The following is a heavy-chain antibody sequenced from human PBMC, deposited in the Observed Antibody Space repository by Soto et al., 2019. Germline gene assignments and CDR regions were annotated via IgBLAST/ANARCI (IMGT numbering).Heavy chain of an antibody. Sequence: SETLSLTCTVSGGSISSGGYYWSWIRQHPGKGLEWIGYIYYSGSTYYSPSLKSRVTISVDTSKNQFSLKLSSVTAADTAVYYCARGGIVVVVAATQQPPDYGMDVWGQGTTVTVSS. D-gene: IGHD2-15*01. V-gene: IGHV4-31*03. CDR3: ARGGIVVVVAATQQPPDYGMDV. CDR1: GGSISSGGYY. J-gene: IGHJ6*02. CDR2: IYYSGST.